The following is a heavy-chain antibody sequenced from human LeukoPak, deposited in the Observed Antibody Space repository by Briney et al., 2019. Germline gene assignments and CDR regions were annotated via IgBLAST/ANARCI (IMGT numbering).Heavy chain of an antibody. Sequence: GRSLRLSCAASGFTFDDYAMHWVRQAPGKGLEWVSGISWNSGSIGYADSVKGRLTISRDNAKNSLYLQMNSLRAEDTALYYCAKDIGPRKELPDYWGQGTLVTVSS. CDR3: AKDIGPRKELPDY. CDR2: ISWNSGSI. J-gene: IGHJ4*02. V-gene: IGHV3-9*01. D-gene: IGHD1-26*01. CDR1: GFTFDDYA.